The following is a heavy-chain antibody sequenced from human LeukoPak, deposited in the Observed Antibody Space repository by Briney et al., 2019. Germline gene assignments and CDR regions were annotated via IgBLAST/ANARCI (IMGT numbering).Heavy chain of an antibody. CDR1: GFTFSDYW. V-gene: IGHV3-7*01. D-gene: IGHD5-18*01. J-gene: IGHJ2*01. CDR3: ARVLHLWFSYFDL. Sequence: GGSLRLSCVVSGFTFSDYWMSWVRRAPGKGLEWVANIHQTGSAKYYVDSVRGRFTISRDNARNSLYLQMDSLTPEDAAVYYCARVLHLWFSYFDLWGRGTLVTVSS. CDR2: IHQTGSAK.